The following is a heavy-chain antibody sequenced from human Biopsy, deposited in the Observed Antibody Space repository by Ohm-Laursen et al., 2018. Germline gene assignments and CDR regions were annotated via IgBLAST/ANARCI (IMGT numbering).Heavy chain of an antibody. CDR2: INTENGNT. J-gene: IGHJ6*02. Sequence: GASVTVSCKASGYTFTSYGISWVRQAPGQGLEWMGWINTENGNTIYAQNLQGRVTMTADTSTSTAYMEVTSLRSDDTAVYYCARAKLEPVYYYYSMDVWGQGTTVTVSS. D-gene: IGHD1-1*01. CDR3: ARAKLEPVYYYYSMDV. V-gene: IGHV1-18*01. CDR1: GYTFTSYG.